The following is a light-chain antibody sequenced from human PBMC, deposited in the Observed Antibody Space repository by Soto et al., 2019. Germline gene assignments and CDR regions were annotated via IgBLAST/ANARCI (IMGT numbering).Light chain of an antibody. CDR2: GVS. Sequence: IVMTQSPATLSVSPGERATLSCRASQSISGELAWYQQRPGQPPRLLIYGVSPRSNGVPDRFSCSGSGSDVTLTISELQSEDFGVYYCQQGHDWPLTFGQGTRLDI. J-gene: IGKJ2*01. CDR3: QQGHDWPLT. V-gene: IGKV3-15*01. CDR1: QSISGE.